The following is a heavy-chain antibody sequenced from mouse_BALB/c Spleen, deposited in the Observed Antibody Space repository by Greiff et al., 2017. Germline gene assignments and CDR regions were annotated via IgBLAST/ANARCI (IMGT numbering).Heavy chain of an antibody. CDR3: ARDMEYGNYFDY. Sequence: EVKLMESGGGLVQPGGSLRLSCAPSGFTFTDYYMSWVRQPPGKALEWLGFIRNKANGYTTEYSASVKGRFTISRDNYQSILYLQLNTLRAEDSATYYCARDMEYGNYFDYWGQGTTLTVSS. J-gene: IGHJ2*01. V-gene: IGHV7-3*02. CDR2: IRNKANGYTT. CDR1: GFTFTDYY. D-gene: IGHD2-10*02.